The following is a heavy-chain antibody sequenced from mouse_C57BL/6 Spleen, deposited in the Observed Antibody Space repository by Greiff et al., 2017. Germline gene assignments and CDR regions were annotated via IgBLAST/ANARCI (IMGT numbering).Heavy chain of an antibody. Sequence: VQLQQSGAELVKPGASVKLSCTASGYTFTEYTIHWVQQRSGQGLEWIGWFYPGSGSTKSNEKFKDKATLTADKSSSTVYMELRRLKSEDYAVYFCARHEEDYGSSYYFDYWGQGTTLTVSS. CDR1: GYTFTEYT. J-gene: IGHJ2*01. CDR2: FYPGSGST. D-gene: IGHD1-1*01. V-gene: IGHV1-62-2*01. CDR3: ARHEEDYGSSYYFDY.